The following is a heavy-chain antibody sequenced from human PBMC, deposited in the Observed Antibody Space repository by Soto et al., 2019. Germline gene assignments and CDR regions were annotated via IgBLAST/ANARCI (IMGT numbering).Heavy chain of an antibody. V-gene: IGHV4-59*11. CDR3: AREGYSFHYGMDV. D-gene: IGHD5-18*01. CDR2: IYYTGNI. CDR1: DGSITSHF. Sequence: SETLSLTCTVSDGSITSHFWSWVRQPTGKGLEWIGSIYYTGNIDYNPSLKSRVTISVDTSKKQFSLKVRSVTAADTAMYYCAREGYSFHYGMDVWGQGTTVTVSS. J-gene: IGHJ6*02.